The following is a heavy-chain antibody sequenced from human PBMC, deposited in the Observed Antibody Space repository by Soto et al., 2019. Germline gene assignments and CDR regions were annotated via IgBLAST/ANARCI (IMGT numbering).Heavy chain of an antibody. CDR3: GRGRVVVVTANYYYYCGMDV. D-gene: IGHD2-21*02. Sequence: SETLSLTCAVYGGSFSGYYWSWIRQPPGKGLEWIGEINHSGTTNYNPYLKSRVTISVDTSTNQFSLELRTVTAADTAVYYCGRGRVVVVTANYYYYCGMDVWGQGATVTVSS. CDR2: INHSGTT. J-gene: IGHJ6*02. V-gene: IGHV4-34*01. CDR1: GGSFSGYY.